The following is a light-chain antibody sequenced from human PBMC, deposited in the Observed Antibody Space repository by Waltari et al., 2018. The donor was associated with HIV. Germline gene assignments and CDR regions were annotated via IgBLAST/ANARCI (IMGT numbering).Light chain of an antibody. J-gene: IGLJ3*02. Sequence: QTVVTPEPSFSVSPGGTVTLACGLRSDSVSTTPYARWYRQTPGQAPRTLIYSTNVRSSGVPDRFSGSILGNKAALTITGAQADDECHYYCVLYMGGAWVFGGGTKLTVL. CDR2: STN. CDR3: VLYMGGAWV. CDR1: SDSVSTTPY. V-gene: IGLV8-61*01.